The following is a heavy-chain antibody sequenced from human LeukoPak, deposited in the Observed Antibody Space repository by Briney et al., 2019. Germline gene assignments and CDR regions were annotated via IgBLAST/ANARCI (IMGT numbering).Heavy chain of an antibody. V-gene: IGHV4-59*08. Sequence: SETLSLTCTVSGGSISPYYWSWIRQPPGKGLEWIGYIYYTGSGSTSHNPSLKSRVTISVDTSKNQFSLNLNSVTAADTAVYYCARHAVYAGSGWAFDFWGQGTLVTVSS. J-gene: IGHJ4*02. CDR3: ARHAVYAGSGWAFDF. CDR1: GGSISPYY. CDR2: IYYTGSGST. D-gene: IGHD6-19*01.